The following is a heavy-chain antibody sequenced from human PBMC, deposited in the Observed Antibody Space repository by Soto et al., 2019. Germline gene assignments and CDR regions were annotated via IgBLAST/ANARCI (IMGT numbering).Heavy chain of an antibody. D-gene: IGHD5-18*01. CDR1: GFTFSSGG. V-gene: IGHV3-21*01. CDR3: AKNTAMGGSYYYGMDV. Sequence: GGSLILSWAASGFTFSSGGMNWVRQAPGKGLEWVSSISSSSSYIYYADSVKGRFTISRDNAKNSLYLQMNSLRAEDTAVYYCAKNTAMGGSYYYGMDVWGQGTTVTVSS. J-gene: IGHJ6*02. CDR2: ISSSSSYI.